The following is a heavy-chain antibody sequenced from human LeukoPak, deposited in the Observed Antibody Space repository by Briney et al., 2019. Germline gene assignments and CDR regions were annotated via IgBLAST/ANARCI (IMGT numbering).Heavy chain of an antibody. CDR2: ISGSGGST. CDR3: AKNWYSSGWYRLYYYYMDV. D-gene: IGHD6-19*01. J-gene: IGHJ6*03. CDR1: GFTFSSYA. Sequence: GGSLRLSCAASGFTFSSYAMSWVRQAPGKGLEWVSAISGSGGSTYYADSVKGRFTISRDNPKNTLYLQMNSLRAEDTAVYYCAKNWYSSGWYRLYYYYMDVWGKGTTVTVSS. V-gene: IGHV3-23*01.